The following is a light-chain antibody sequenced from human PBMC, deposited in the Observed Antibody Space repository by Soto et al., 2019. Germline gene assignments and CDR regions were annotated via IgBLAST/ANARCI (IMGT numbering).Light chain of an antibody. CDR1: QSVSSNY. Sequence: EIVLTQSPGTLSLSPGERATLSCRASQSVSSNYLAWYQSKPGQAPRLLIHGIVTRATGIPDRFSGSGSGTDFTITISRLEPEDFAVYYCQQYGSSPWTFGQGTKVDIK. CDR2: GIV. CDR3: QQYGSSPWT. V-gene: IGKV3-20*01. J-gene: IGKJ1*01.